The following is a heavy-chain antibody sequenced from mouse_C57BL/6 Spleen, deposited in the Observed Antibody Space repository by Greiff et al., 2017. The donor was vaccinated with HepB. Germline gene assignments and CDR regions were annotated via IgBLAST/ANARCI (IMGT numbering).Heavy chain of an antibody. Sequence: DVKLVESGGGLVKPGGSLKLSCAASGFTFSDYGLHWVRQAPEKGLEWVAYISSGSSTIYYADTVKGRFTISRDNAKNTLFLQMTSLRSEDTAMYYCARPGWYFDVWGTGTTVTVSS. CDR2: ISSGSSTI. CDR3: ARPGWYFDV. V-gene: IGHV5-17*01. CDR1: GFTFSDYG. J-gene: IGHJ1*03.